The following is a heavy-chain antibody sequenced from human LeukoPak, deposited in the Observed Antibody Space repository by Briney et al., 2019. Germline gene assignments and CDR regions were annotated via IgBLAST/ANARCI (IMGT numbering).Heavy chain of an antibody. Sequence: GGSLRLSCAASGFTFSSYAMSWVRQAPGKGLEWVSAISGSGGSTYYADSVKGRFTISRDNSKNTLYLQMNSLRAGDTAVYYCAKDGHSSSYQIRLQGWFDPWGQGTLVTVSS. CDR1: GFTFSSYA. CDR3: AKDGHSSSYQIRLQGWFDP. V-gene: IGHV3-23*01. CDR2: ISGSGGST. D-gene: IGHD6-13*01. J-gene: IGHJ5*02.